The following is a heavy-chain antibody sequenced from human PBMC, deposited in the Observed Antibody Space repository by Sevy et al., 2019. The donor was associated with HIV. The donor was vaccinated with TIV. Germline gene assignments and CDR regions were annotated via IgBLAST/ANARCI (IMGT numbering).Heavy chain of an antibody. CDR2: IKPDGGEE. Sequence: GESLKISCAVSGFTLGSYWMSWVHQAPGKGLEWVANIKPDGGEENYVDSVKGRFTISRDNAKNSLYLQMNSLRVDDTAVYYCARYFESRGNSDYFDYWGPGTLVTVSS. CDR3: ARYFESRGNSDYFDY. V-gene: IGHV3-7*01. J-gene: IGHJ4*02. D-gene: IGHD4-4*01. CDR1: GFTLGSYW.